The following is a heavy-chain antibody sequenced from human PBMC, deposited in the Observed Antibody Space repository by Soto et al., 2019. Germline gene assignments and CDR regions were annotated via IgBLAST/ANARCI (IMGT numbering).Heavy chain of an antibody. CDR3: ARDMATKVFDY. Sequence: PGGSLRLSCAASGFTFSSYGMHWVRQAPGKGLEWVAGIWYDGSNKYYADSVKGRFTISRDNSKNTLYLQMNSLRAEGTGVYCCARDMATKVFDYWGQGALVTVSS. D-gene: IGHD5-12*01. CDR2: IWYDGSNK. V-gene: IGHV3-33*08. CDR1: GFTFSSYG. J-gene: IGHJ4*02.